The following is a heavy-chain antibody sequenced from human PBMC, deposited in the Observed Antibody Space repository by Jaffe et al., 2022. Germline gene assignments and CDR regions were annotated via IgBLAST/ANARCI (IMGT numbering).Heavy chain of an antibody. CDR1: GGSISSGSYY. CDR3: ARDRWGSSGINWFDP. CDR2: IYTSGST. J-gene: IGHJ5*02. D-gene: IGHD3-22*01. V-gene: IGHV4-61*02. Sequence: QVQLQESGPGLVKPSQTLSLTCTVSGGSISSGSYYWSWIRQPAGKGLEWIGRIYTSGSTNYNPSLKSRVTISVDTSKNQFSLKLSSVTAADTAVYYCARDRWGSSGINWFDPWGQGTLVTVSS.